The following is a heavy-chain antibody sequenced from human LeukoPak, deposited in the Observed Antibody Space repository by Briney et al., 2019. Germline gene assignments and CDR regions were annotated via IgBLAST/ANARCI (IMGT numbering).Heavy chain of an antibody. CDR3: ARAPSKNYYGMDV. Sequence: ETSETLSLTCTVSGGSISSYYWSWIRQPPGKGLEWIGYIYYSGSTNYNPSLKSRVTISVDASKNQFSLKLSSVTAADTAVYYCARAPSKNYYGMDVWGRGTTVTVSS. V-gene: IGHV4-59*01. CDR1: GGSISSYY. J-gene: IGHJ6*02. CDR2: IYYSGST.